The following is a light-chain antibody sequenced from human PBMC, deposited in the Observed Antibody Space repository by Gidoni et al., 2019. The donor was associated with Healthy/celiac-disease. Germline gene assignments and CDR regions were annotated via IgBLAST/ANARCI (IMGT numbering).Light chain of an antibody. Sequence: SYELTQPPSVSVSPGQTASITCSGDKLGEKYACWYQQKPGQSPVLVILQDSKRPSGIPERFSGSNSANTATLTISGTQAMDEADYYCQAWDSSTAHVVFGGGTKLTVL. J-gene: IGLJ2*01. CDR1: KLGEKY. CDR3: QAWDSSTAHVV. CDR2: QDS. V-gene: IGLV3-1*01.